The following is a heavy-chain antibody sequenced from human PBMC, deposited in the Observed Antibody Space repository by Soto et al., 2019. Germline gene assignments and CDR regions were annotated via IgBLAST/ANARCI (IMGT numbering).Heavy chain of an antibody. CDR3: AAGGGLPRYY. V-gene: IGHV4-30-2*01. CDR1: GGSISSGGYS. CDR2: IYHSGST. J-gene: IGHJ4*02. D-gene: IGHD5-12*01. Sequence: QLQLQESGSGLVKPSQTLSLTCAVSGGSISSGGYSWSWIRQPPGKGLEWIGYIYHSGSTYYNPFHTSRVTIAVDRSKNQFSLKLSSVTAADTAVYYCAAGGGLPRYYWGQGTLVTVSS.